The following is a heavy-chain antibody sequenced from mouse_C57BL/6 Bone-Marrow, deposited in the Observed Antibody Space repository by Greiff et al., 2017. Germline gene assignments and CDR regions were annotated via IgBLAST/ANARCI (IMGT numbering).Heavy chain of an antibody. CDR2: IRNKANNHAT. V-gene: IGHV6-6*01. Sequence: EVHLVESGGGLVQPGGSMKLSCAASGFTFSDAWMDWVRQSPEKGLEWVAEIRNKANNHATYYAESVKGRFTISRDDSKSSVYLQMNSLRAEDTGIYYCTSHYGSSLHYWYFDVWGTGTTVTVSS. CDR3: TSHYGSSLHYWYFDV. D-gene: IGHD1-1*01. J-gene: IGHJ1*03. CDR1: GFTFSDAW.